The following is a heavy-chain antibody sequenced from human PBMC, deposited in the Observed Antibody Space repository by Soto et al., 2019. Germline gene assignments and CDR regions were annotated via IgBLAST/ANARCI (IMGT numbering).Heavy chain of an antibody. CDR2: IVVGSGNT. J-gene: IGHJ6*02. CDR3: AVLAMTKPLDV. D-gene: IGHD3-3*02. Sequence: SVKVSCKASAFTFTSSAMQWVRQARGQRLEWIGWIVVGSGNTNYAQKFQERVTITRDMSTSTAYMELSSLRSEDTAVYYCAVLAMTKPLDVWGQGTRVTVSS. V-gene: IGHV1-58*02. CDR1: AFTFTSSA.